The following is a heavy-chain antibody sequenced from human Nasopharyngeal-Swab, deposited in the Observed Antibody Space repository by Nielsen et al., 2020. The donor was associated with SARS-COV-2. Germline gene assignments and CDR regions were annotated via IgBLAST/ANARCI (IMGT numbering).Heavy chain of an antibody. CDR1: GFTFSSYA. D-gene: IGHD5-24*01. Sequence: GGSLRLSCAASGFTFSSYAMHWVRQAPGKGLEWVAVISYDGSNKYYADSVKGRFTISRDSSWNTLYLQMNSLTAEDTAVYYCARVLDGYNGFDYWGQGTLVTVSS. J-gene: IGHJ4*02. V-gene: IGHV3-30*14. CDR3: ARVLDGYNGFDY. CDR2: ISYDGSNK.